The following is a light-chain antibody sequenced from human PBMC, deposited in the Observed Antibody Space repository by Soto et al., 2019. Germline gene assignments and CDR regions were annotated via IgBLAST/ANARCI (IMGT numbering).Light chain of an antibody. CDR2: DAS. CDR1: QSVSSY. Sequence: EFVLTQSPATLSLSPGERATLSCMASQSVSSYLAWYQQKPGQAPSLLIYDASNRATGIPARFSGSGSGTDFTLTISSLEPEDFAVYYCQQYGSSPWTFGQGTKVDI. J-gene: IGKJ1*01. CDR3: QQYGSSPWT. V-gene: IGKV3-11*01.